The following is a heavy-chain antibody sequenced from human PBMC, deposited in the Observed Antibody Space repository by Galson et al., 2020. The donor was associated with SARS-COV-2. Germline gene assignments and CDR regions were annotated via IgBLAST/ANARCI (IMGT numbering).Heavy chain of an antibody. D-gene: IGHD3-9*01. CDR2: IDWDDDK. J-gene: IGHJ4*02. CDR3: ARMRYDISTGYYLFDY. CDR1: GFSLSTSGMC. Sequence: SGPTLVKPTQTLTLTCTFSGFSLSTSGMCVSWIRQPPGKALEWLALIDWDDDKYYSTSLKTRLTISKDTSKNQVVLTMTNMDPVDTATYYCARMRYDISTGYYLFDYWGQGTLVTVSS. V-gene: IGHV2-70*01.